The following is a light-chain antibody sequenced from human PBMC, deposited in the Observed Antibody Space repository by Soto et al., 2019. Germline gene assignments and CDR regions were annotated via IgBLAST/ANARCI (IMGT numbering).Light chain of an antibody. CDR1: EDINNY. CDR3: QQYDDLPYT. V-gene: IGKV1-33*01. Sequence: DIQMTQSPSSLSASVGDRVTIACQASEDINNYLSWFQQKPGKAPKLLIYDASKLEAGVPSRFSGSASGADFTFTISRLEAEDIATYFCQQYDDLPYTFGQGTKLEIK. J-gene: IGKJ2*01. CDR2: DAS.